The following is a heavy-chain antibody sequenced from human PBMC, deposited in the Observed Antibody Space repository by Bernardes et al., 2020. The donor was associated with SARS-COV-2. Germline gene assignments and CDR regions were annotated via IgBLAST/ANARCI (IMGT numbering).Heavy chain of an antibody. CDR3: VRGHYESSGYSYSHNFGMDV. D-gene: IGHD3-22*01. CDR2: INHSGST. V-gene: IGHV4-34*01. J-gene: IGHJ6*04. CDR1: GGSFSGYY. Sequence: SETLSPTCAVYGGSFSGYYWNWIRQSPGKGLEWIGEINHSGSTNYNPSLKSRVSLSVDTSKNQFSLKLTSVTAADTALYYCVRGHYESSGYSYSHNFGMDVWGEGAKVAVSS.